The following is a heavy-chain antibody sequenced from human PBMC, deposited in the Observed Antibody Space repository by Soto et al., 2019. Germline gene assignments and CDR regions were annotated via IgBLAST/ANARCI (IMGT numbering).Heavy chain of an antibody. CDR2: ISSSDNII. D-gene: IGHD3-22*01. J-gene: IGHJ4*02. CDR1: GFTFSDYY. Sequence: PGGSLRLSCAASGFTFSDYYMSWIRQAPGKGLEWVAYISSSDNIIYYADSVKGRFTISRDNAKNSLYLQMNSLRAEDTAVYYCARDIGYYDSSGYFDYWCQGNLVTVSS. V-gene: IGHV3-11*01. CDR3: ARDIGYYDSSGYFDY.